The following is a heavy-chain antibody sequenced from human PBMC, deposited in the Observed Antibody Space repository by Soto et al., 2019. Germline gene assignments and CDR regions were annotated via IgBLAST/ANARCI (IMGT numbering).Heavy chain of an antibody. J-gene: IGHJ6*02. CDR3: AKDRDRVRGVINYYGMDV. CDR2: ISYDGSNK. Sequence: QVQLVESGGGVVQPGRSLRLSCAASGFTFSSYGMHWVRQAPGKGLEWVAVISYDGSNKYYADSVKGRFTISRDNSKNTLYLQMNSLRAEDTAVYYCAKDRDRVRGVINYYGMDVWGQGTTVTVSS. V-gene: IGHV3-30*18. CDR1: GFTFSSYG. D-gene: IGHD3-10*01.